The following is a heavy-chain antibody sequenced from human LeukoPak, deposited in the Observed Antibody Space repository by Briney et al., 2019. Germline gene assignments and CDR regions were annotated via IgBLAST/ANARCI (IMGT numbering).Heavy chain of an antibody. V-gene: IGHV4-34*01. J-gene: IGHJ4*02. CDR1: GGSFSGYY. D-gene: IGHD6-13*01. CDR2: INHSGST. Sequence: SETLSLTCAVYGGSFSGYYWSWIRQPPGKGLEWIGEINHSGSTNYNPSLKSRVTISVDTSKNQFSLKLSSVTAADTAVYYCARGAAAGTDDYWGQGTLVTVSS. CDR3: ARGAAAGTDDY.